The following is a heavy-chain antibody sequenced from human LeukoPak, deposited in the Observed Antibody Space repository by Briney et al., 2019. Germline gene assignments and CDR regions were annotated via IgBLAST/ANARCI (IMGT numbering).Heavy chain of an antibody. D-gene: IGHD3-3*01. CDR1: GFTFSDYY. CDR3: ARGHRGRRFLEWPRQNWFDP. Sequence: GGSLRLSCAASGFTFSDYYMNWIRQAPGRGLEWISYISPKSETKYYADSVKGRFTVSRDNTKNSLFLQMNSLRAEDTAVYYCARGHRGRRFLEWPRQNWFDPWGQGTLVTVSS. J-gene: IGHJ5*02. V-gene: IGHV3-11*01. CDR2: ISPKSETK.